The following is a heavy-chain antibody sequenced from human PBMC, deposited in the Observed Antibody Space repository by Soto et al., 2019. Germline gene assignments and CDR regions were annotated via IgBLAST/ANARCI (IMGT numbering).Heavy chain of an antibody. Sequence: EVQLLESGGDLVQPGGSLRLSCAASGFTFSSYAMSWVRQAPGKGLEWVSTISGRGDDTYYTDSVKGRFTISRDNSKKPLYVHMNSLRAEDTAVYYCARAQPTYSSSYFDYWGQGTLVTVSS. V-gene: IGHV3-23*01. D-gene: IGHD3-22*01. CDR3: ARAQPTYSSSYFDY. J-gene: IGHJ4*02. CDR2: ISGRGDDT. CDR1: GFTFSSYA.